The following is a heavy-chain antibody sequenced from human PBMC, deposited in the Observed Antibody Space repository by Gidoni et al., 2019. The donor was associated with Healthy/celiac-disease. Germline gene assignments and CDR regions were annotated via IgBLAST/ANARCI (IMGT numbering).Heavy chain of an antibody. CDR1: GLTFWSYG. Sequence: QVQLVESGGGVVQPGRSLSLSCAASGLTFWSYGMHWVRQAPGTGLEWVTVIWYDGSNNYFADSVKGRFTISRDNSKNTLDLHRNSLTAEDTAVYDGARDSRAAAGTGVDYWGQGTLVTISS. V-gene: IGHV3-33*01. D-gene: IGHD6-13*01. CDR3: ARDSRAAAGTGVDY. J-gene: IGHJ4*02. CDR2: IWYDGSNN.